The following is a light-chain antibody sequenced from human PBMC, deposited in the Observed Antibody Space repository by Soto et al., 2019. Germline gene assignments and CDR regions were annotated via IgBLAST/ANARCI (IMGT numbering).Light chain of an antibody. J-gene: IGKJ2*02. CDR2: GAS. CDR3: QQYNNWPTCT. V-gene: IGKV3-15*01. Sequence: EIVMTQSPATLSVSPGERATLSCRASQSVSNNLAWYQQKPCQAPRLILYGASTRATGIPARFSGSGSGTEFTLTISSLQSEDFAVYYGQQYNNWPTCTFGQGTKWDIK. CDR1: QSVSNN.